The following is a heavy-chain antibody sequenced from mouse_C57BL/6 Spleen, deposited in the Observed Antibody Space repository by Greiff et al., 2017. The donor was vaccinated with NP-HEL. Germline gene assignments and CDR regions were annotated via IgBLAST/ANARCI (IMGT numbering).Heavy chain of an antibody. CDR2: IYPGDGDT. J-gene: IGHJ2*01. V-gene: IGHV1-80*01. Sequence: QVQLKESGAELVKPGASVKISCKASGYAFSSYWMNWVKQRPGKGLEWIGQIYPGDGDTNYNGKFKGKATLTADKSSSTAYMQLSSLTSEDSAVYFCATHYYGSTDFDYWGQRTTLTVSS. D-gene: IGHD1-1*01. CDR1: GYAFSSYW. CDR3: ATHYYGSTDFDY.